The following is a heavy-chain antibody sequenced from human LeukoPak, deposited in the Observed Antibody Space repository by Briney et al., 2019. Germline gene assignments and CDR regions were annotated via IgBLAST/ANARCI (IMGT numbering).Heavy chain of an antibody. CDR2: ISVSGGST. J-gene: IGHJ4*02. D-gene: IGHD3-10*01. Sequence: GGSLRLSCAASGFTVSRNYMSWVRQAPGKGLEWVSVISVSGGSTYYADSVKGRFTISRDNSKNTLYLQMNSLRAEDTAVYSCARASGPFDYWGQGTLVTASS. CDR1: GFTVSRNY. CDR3: ARASGPFDY. V-gene: IGHV3-66*01.